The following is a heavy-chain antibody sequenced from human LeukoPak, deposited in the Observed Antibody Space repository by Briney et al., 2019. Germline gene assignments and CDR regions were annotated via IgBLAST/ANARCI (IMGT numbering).Heavy chain of an antibody. CDR2: VYYSGST. D-gene: IGHD5/OR15-5a*01. J-gene: IGHJ5*02. V-gene: IGHV4-59*08. CDR3: ARHGCETLYEVWFDP. Sequence: SETLSLTCTVSGSSINNNFWTWIRQPPGKGLEWIGYVYYSGSTNYNPSLKSRVTISLDTSKNQFSLRLSSVTAADTAVYYCARHGCETLYEVWFDPWGQGTLVTVSS. CDR1: GSSINNNF.